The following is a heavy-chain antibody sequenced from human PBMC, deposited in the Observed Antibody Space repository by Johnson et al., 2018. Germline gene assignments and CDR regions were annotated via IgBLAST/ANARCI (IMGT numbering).Heavy chain of an antibody. CDR2: IQNDGSRT. Sequence: VQLQESGGGLVQPGGSLRLSCAASGFNFSYYWMHWVRQAPGKGLVWVSHIQNDGSRTTIADSVKGRLTISRDNAKNTVYLQMNNLRAEDTAVYFCARGNLGGFEMWGQGTMVAVSS. J-gene: IGHJ3*02. CDR1: GFNFSYYW. CDR3: ARGNLGGFEM. V-gene: IGHV3-74*01. D-gene: IGHD1-1*01.